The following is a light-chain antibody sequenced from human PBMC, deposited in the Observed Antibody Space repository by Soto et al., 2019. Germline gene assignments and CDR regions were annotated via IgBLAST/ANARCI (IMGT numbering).Light chain of an antibody. CDR2: GNS. Sequence: QSALTQPPSVSGAPGQRVTISCTGSSSNIGAGYDVHWYQQLPGTAPKLLIYGNSNRPSGVPDRFSGSKSGTSASLAITGLQAEDEAHYYCQSYDSSLSGYVVFGGGTKLTVL. CDR3: QSYDSSLSGYVV. V-gene: IGLV1-40*01. CDR1: SSNIGAGYD. J-gene: IGLJ2*01.